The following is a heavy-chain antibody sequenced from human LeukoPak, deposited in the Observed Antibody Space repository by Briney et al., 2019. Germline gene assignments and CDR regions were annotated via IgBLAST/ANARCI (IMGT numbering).Heavy chain of an antibody. CDR1: GGSISSHY. CDR3: ARGPLDWQYRNFDY. Sequence: KPSETLSLTCTVSGGSISSHYWSWIRQPPGKGLEWSGYIYYSGSTNYNPSLKSRVTISVDTSKNQFSLKLSSVTAADTAVYYCARGPLDWQYRNFDYWGQGTLVTVSS. CDR2: IYYSGST. D-gene: IGHD3-9*01. V-gene: IGHV4-59*11. J-gene: IGHJ4*02.